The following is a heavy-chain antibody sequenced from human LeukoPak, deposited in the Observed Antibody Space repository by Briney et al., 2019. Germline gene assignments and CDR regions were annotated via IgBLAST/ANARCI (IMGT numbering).Heavy chain of an antibody. CDR2: INHSGRT. V-gene: IGHV4-34*01. J-gene: IGHJ6*02. Sequence: SETLSLTCAVYGGSFSGYYWSWIRQPPGKGLEWIGEINHSGRTNYSPSLKSRVTMSVDTSKNQFSLNLSSVTAADTAVYFCARGPQGVIYYYGMDVWGQGTTATVSS. CDR3: ARGPQGVIYYYGMDV. CDR1: GGSFSGYY. D-gene: IGHD3-10*01.